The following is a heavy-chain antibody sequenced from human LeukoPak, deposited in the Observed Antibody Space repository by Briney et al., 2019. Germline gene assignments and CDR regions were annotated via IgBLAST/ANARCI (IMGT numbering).Heavy chain of an antibody. CDR2: INTNTGNP. Sequence: ASVTVSCTASGYTFTSYAMNWVRQAPGQGLEWMGWINTNTGNPTYAQGFTGRFVFSLDTSVSTAYLQISSLKAEDTAVYYCARVLYGDYTATTAGRLGYWGQGTLVTVSS. V-gene: IGHV7-4-1*02. J-gene: IGHJ4*02. CDR1: GYTFTSYA. D-gene: IGHD4-17*01. CDR3: ARVLYGDYTATTAGRLGY.